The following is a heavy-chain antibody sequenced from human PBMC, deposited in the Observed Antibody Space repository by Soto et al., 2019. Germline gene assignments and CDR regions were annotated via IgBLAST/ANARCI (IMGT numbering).Heavy chain of an antibody. CDR1: GGSISSGGYY. J-gene: IGHJ4*02. V-gene: IGHV4-31*03. CDR3: ARDRGGYCSGGSCPFDY. CDR2: IYYSGST. Sequence: SETLSLTCTVSGGSISSGGYYWSWIRQHPGKGLEWIGYIYYSGSTYYNPSLKSRVTISVDTSKNQFSLKLSSVAAADTAVYYCARDRGGYCSGGSCPFDYWGQGTLVTVSS. D-gene: IGHD2-15*01.